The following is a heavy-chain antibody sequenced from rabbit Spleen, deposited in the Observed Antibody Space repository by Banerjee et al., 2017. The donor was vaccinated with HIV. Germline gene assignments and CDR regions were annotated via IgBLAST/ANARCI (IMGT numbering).Heavy chain of an antibody. CDR1: VFSFRNKAV. V-gene: IGHV1S45*01. CDR2: INAVTGKA. Sequence: QEQLMESGGGLVKTVGSLKLSCTASVFSFRNKAVMSWVRQAPGKGLEWIACINAVTGKAVYPNWAQGRFTFSKTSSTTVTLQMTSLTAADTATYFCARDLTGVIGWNFGWWGPGTLVTVS. J-gene: IGHJ4*01. D-gene: IGHD1-1*01. CDR3: ARDLTGVIGWNFGW.